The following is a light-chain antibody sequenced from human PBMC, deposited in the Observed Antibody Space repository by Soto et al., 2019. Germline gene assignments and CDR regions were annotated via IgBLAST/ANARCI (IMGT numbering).Light chain of an antibody. CDR1: SSNIGAGYD. CDR3: QSSDSSLSGSVV. CDR2: GNS. V-gene: IGLV1-40*01. J-gene: IGLJ2*01. Sequence: QSVLTQPPSVSGAPGQRVTISCTGSSSNIGAGYDVHWYQQLPGTATKLLIYGNSNRPSGVPDRFSGSKSGTSASLAITGLQAEDEADYYCQSSDSSLSGSVVFGGGTKVTVL.